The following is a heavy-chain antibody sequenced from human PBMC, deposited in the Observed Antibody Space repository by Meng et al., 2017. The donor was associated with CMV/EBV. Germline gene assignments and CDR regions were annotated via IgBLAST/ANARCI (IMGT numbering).Heavy chain of an antibody. CDR2: ISAYNGNT. CDR3: ARDRTMVRGVTGY. J-gene: IGHJ4*02. CDR1: RYTFTSYG. Sequence: QRGWSGAEVKKPGASVEFSCKASRYTFTSYGISWVRQAPGQGLEWMGWISAYNGNTNYAQKLQGRVTMTTDTSTSTAYMELRSLRSDDTAVYYCARDRTMVRGVTGYWGQGTLVTVSS. D-gene: IGHD3-10*01. V-gene: IGHV1-18*01.